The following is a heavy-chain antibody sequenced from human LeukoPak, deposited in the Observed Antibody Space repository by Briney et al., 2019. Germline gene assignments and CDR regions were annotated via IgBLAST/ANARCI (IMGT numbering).Heavy chain of an antibody. CDR2: MSGDVTAT. CDR3: AKSDCSSLYCYVLDF. CDR1: GFTFSSYA. V-gene: IGHV3-23*01. Sequence: PGGSLRLSCAASGFTFSSYAMHWVRQAPGKGLEWVSAMSGDVTATYYADSVKGRFTISRDTSKSTLFLQMSGLRAEDTATYYCAKSDCSSLYCYVLDFWGQGTLVTVSS. D-gene: IGHD3-16*02. J-gene: IGHJ4*02.